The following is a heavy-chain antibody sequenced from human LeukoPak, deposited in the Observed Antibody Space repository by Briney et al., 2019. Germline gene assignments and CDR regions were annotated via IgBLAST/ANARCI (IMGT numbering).Heavy chain of an antibody. Sequence: GRSLRLSCAASGSTFDDYAMHWVRQAPGKGLEWVSGISWNSGSIGYADSVKGRFTISRDNAKNSLYLQMNSLRAEDTALYYCAKAVEMATAPFDYWGQGTLVTVSS. CDR1: GSTFDDYA. CDR3: AKAVEMATAPFDY. J-gene: IGHJ4*02. D-gene: IGHD5-18*01. CDR2: ISWNSGSI. V-gene: IGHV3-9*01.